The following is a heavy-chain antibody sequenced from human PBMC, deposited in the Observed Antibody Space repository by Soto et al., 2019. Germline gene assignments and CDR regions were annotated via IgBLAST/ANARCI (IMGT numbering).Heavy chain of an antibody. CDR1: GFTFSSFW. V-gene: IGHV3-7*01. CDR3: SRSLDS. CDR2: INPDGSEK. J-gene: IGHJ4*02. Sequence: GGSLSLSCAASGFTFSSFWMDWVRQAPGKGLEWVANINPDGSEKQYVDSVKGRFTISRDNAKNSLYLQMSSVTAEDSALYYCSRSLDSWGQGTLVTVSS.